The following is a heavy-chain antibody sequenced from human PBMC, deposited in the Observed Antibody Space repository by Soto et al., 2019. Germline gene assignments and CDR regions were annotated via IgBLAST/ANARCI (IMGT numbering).Heavy chain of an antibody. Sequence: GGSLRLSCAASGFTFDDYAMHWVRQAPGKGLEWVSGISWNSGSIGYADSVKGRFTISRDNAKNSLYLQMNSLRAEDTALYYCAKGRGYSSSSGRGYYYMDVWGKGTTVTVSS. J-gene: IGHJ6*03. D-gene: IGHD6-6*01. CDR3: AKGRGYSSSSGRGYYYMDV. CDR2: ISWNSGSI. V-gene: IGHV3-9*01. CDR1: GFTFDDYA.